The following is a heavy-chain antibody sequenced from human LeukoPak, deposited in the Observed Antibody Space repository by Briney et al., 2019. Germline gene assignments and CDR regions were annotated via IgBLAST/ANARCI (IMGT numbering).Heavy chain of an antibody. CDR1: GFTFSSYG. V-gene: IGHV3-30*18. CDR3: AKAWGSGSPFDY. J-gene: IGHJ4*02. Sequence: GGSLRLSCAASGFTFSSYGMHWVRQAPGKGLEWVAVISYDGSNKYYADSVKGRFTISRDNSKNTLYLQMNSLRAEGTAVYYCAKAWGSGSPFDYWGQGTLVTVSS. CDR2: ISYDGSNK. D-gene: IGHD3-10*01.